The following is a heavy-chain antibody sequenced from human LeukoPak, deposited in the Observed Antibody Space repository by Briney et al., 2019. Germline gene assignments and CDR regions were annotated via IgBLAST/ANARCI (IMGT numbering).Heavy chain of an antibody. CDR3: ARNRDGYNSFDY. V-gene: IGHV4-59*12. D-gene: IGHD5-24*01. Sequence: PSETLSLTCTVSGGSISSYYWSWIRQPPGKGLEWIGYIFYSGSTNYNPSLKSRVTISGDTSKNHFSLKLSSVTAADTAVYYCARNRDGYNSFDYWGQGTLVTVSS. CDR2: IFYSGST. J-gene: IGHJ4*02. CDR1: GGSISSYY.